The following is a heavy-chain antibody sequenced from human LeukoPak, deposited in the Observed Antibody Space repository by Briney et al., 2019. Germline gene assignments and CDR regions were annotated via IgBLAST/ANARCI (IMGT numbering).Heavy chain of an antibody. J-gene: IGHJ6*03. D-gene: IGHD2-15*01. CDR3: ARERVVVSEYYYYYMDV. V-gene: IGHV4-61*02. Sequence: SETLSLTCTVPGRSISSGSYDWSSIRQPAGKGLEWIGRIYTSGRTNYNPSLNGRVTISVDTSKNQFSLKLSSVTAADTAVYYCARERVVVSEYYYYYMDVWGKGTTVTVSS. CDR2: IYTSGRT. CDR1: GRSISSGSYD.